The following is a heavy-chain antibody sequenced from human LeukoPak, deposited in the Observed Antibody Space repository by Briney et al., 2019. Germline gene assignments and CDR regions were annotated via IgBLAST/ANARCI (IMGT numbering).Heavy chain of an antibody. D-gene: IGHD3-16*01. CDR1: GSTFDNYA. CDR3: AKGTTFDAFDI. Sequence: PGGSLRLSCAAAGSTFDNYAMHWVRQAPGKGLEWVSRISWNAGGIVYADSVKGRFTISRDNAKNSLYLQMNSLRAEDTALYYCAKGTTFDAFDIWGQGTMVTVSS. V-gene: IGHV3-9*01. J-gene: IGHJ3*02. CDR2: ISWNAGGI.